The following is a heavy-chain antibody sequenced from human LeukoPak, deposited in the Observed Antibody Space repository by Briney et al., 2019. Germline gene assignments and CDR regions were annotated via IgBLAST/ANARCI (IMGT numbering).Heavy chain of an antibody. V-gene: IGHV1-8*02. Sequence: ASVKVSCKASGYTFTGYYMHWVRQAPGQGLEWMGWMNPNSGNTGYAQKFQGRVTMTRNTSISTAYMELSSLRSEDTAVYYCARDLGIAVADDYWGQGTLVTVSS. D-gene: IGHD6-19*01. CDR3: ARDLGIAVADDY. CDR1: GYTFTGYY. J-gene: IGHJ4*02. CDR2: MNPNSGNT.